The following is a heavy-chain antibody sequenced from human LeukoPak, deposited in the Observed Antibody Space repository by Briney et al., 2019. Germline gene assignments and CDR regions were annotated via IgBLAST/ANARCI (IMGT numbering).Heavy chain of an antibody. J-gene: IGHJ4*02. V-gene: IGHV3-30*02. CDR3: ANHDFWSGYYSY. CDR2: IRYDGSNK. CDR1: GFTFSSYG. D-gene: IGHD3-3*01. Sequence: GGSLRLSCAASGFTFSSYGMHWVRQAPGKGLEWVAFIRYDGSNKYYADSVKGRFTISRDNSKNTLYLQMNSLRAEDTAVYYCANHDFWSGYYSYWGQGTLVTVSS.